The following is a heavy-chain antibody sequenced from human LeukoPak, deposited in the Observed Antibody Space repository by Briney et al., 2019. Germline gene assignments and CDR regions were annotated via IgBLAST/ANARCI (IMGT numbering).Heavy chain of an antibody. CDR1: GFTFSTYW. D-gene: IGHD3-22*01. Sequence: GGSLRLSCAASGFTFSTYWMHWVRQAPGKGLVWVSRIKSDGGTNYADSVKRRFTISRDNAKKTVSLQMNSLRPEDTGVYYCARAPSEIGGYYPEYFRHWGQGTLVTVSS. J-gene: IGHJ1*01. V-gene: IGHV3-74*01. CDR3: ARAPSEIGGYYPEYFRH. CDR2: IKSDGGT.